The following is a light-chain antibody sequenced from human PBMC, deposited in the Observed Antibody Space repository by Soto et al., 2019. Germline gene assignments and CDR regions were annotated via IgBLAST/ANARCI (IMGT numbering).Light chain of an antibody. J-gene: IGKJ1*01. CDR1: LSISTH. CDR2: GAS. V-gene: IGKV3D-15*01. Sequence: EIVMTQSPATLSVSPGERATLSCRASLSISTHLAWYEQKPGQAPRLLIYGASTRATGIPARFSGSGSGTEFTLTISSLQPEDFATYYCLQHNSYPWTFGQGTKVDNK. CDR3: LQHNSYPWT.